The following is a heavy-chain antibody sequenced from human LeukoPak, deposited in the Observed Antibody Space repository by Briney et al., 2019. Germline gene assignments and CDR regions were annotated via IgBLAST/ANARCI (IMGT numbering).Heavy chain of an antibody. J-gene: IGHJ4*01. CDR1: GFTFSNYY. Sequence: GGSLRLSCAASGFTFSNYYMSWIRQAPGKGLEWASYISSNHKTIYYAASVKDGFTLPRDNPNNSLFLQKNSITADAAAIYCCARGIRANYCFDFWGQGIPVTVSS. V-gene: IGHV3-11*01. CDR3: ARGIRANYCFDF. D-gene: IGHD1-7*01. CDR2: ISSNHKTI.